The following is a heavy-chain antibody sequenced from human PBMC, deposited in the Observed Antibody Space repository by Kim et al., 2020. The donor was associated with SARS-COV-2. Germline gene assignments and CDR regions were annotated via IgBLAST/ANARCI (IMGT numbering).Heavy chain of an antibody. V-gene: IGHV1-3*01. CDR2: IYAGNGDT. D-gene: IGHD2-21*01. J-gene: IGHJ4*02. Sequence: ASVKVSCKASGYTFTSYTFHWVRQATGQRPEWMGRIYAGNGDTDYSRKFQGGVTFSGDTSASTVYMDLSSLSSEDTAVYYCASGVHHSGDYQDWGQGTLVTVSS. CDR3: ASGVHHSGDYQD. CDR1: GYTFTSYT.